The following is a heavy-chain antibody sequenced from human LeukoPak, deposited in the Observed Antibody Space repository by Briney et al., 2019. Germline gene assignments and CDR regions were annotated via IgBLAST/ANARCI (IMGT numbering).Heavy chain of an antibody. CDR2: IYPGDSDT. V-gene: IGHV5-51*01. CDR1: GYSFSNYW. J-gene: IGHJ5*02. D-gene: IGHD3-16*01. CDR3: ARHTIYSPGGQNWFDP. Sequence: GESLKISCKTSGYSFSNYWIGWVRQMPGKGLDYMGIIYPGDSDTRYNPSFQGQITISADKSINTAYLQWSSLKASDTAMYYCARHTIYSPGGQNWFDPWGQGTLVTVSS.